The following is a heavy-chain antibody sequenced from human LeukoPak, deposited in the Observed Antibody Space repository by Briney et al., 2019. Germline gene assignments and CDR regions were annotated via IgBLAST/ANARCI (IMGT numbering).Heavy chain of an antibody. CDR1: GYTFTSYG. V-gene: IGHV1-18*01. D-gene: IGHD3-22*01. CDR2: ISAYNGNT. Sequence: ASVTVSCTASGYTFTSYGISWVRQAPGQGLEWMGWISAYNGNTNYAQKLQGRVTMTTDTSTSTAYMELRSLRSDDTAVYYCARDEAYYYDSSGYYRCFDYWGQGTLVTVSS. CDR3: ARDEAYYYDSSGYYRCFDY. J-gene: IGHJ4*02.